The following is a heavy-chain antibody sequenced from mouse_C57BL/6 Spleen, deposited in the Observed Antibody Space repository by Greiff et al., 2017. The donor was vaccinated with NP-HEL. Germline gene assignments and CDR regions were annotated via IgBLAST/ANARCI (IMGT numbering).Heavy chain of an antibody. CDR3: AREGHSNYEDYFDY. V-gene: IGHV5-4*01. D-gene: IGHD2-5*01. CDR1: GFTFSSYA. CDR2: ISDGGSYT. Sequence: EVQRVESGGGLVKPGGSLKLSCAASGFTFSSYAMSWVRQTPEKRLEWVATISDGGSYTYYPDNVKGRFTISRDNAKNNLYLQMSHLKSEDTAMYYCAREGHSNYEDYFDYWGQGTTLTVSS. J-gene: IGHJ2*01.